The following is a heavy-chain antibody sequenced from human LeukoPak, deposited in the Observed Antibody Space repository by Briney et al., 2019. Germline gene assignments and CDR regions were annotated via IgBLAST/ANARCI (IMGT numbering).Heavy chain of an antibody. Sequence: GGSLRLSCAASGFTFSSYSMNWVRQAPGKGLEWVSSISSSSSYIYYADSVKGQFTISRDNAKNSLYLQMNSLRAEDTAVYYCARDLAYYYDSSGYGYWGQGTLVTVSS. J-gene: IGHJ4*02. CDR2: ISSSSSYI. CDR3: ARDLAYYYDSSGYGY. D-gene: IGHD3-22*01. V-gene: IGHV3-21*01. CDR1: GFTFSSYS.